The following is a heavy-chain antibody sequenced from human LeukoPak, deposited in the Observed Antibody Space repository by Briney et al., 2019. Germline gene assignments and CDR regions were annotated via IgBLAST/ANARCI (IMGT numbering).Heavy chain of an antibody. CDR1: GGTFSSYS. CDR3: ARGRGYSYGDIDY. J-gene: IGHJ4*02. V-gene: IGHV3-21*01. Sequence: GGSLRLSCAASGGTFSSYSMNWGRQAPGKGLGWVSSISSSSSYIYYADPVKGRFTISRDNAKNSLYLQMNSPRAEDTAVYYCARGRGYSYGDIDYWGQGTLVTVSS. CDR2: ISSSSSYI. D-gene: IGHD5-18*01.